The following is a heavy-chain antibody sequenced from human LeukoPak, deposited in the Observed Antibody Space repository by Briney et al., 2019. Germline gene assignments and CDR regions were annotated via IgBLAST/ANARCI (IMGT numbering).Heavy chain of an antibody. Sequence: GGSLRLSCAASGFTFSDYYMSWIRQAPGKGLEWVSYISNSGSTVDYADSVKGRFTISRDNSKNTLYLQMNSLRAEDTAVYYCARDRAWAAGYWGQGTLVTVSS. D-gene: IGHD2-15*01. CDR1: GFTFSDYY. J-gene: IGHJ4*02. CDR3: ARDRAWAAGY. V-gene: IGHV3-11*04. CDR2: ISNSGSTV.